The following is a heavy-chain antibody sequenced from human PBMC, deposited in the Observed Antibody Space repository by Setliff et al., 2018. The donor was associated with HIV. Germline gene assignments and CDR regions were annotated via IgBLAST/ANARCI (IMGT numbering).Heavy chain of an antibody. CDR2: IYPGDSNT. CDR3: ARTSMVRGAVWWFDP. CDR1: GYSFSSYS. D-gene: IGHD3-10*01. J-gene: IGHJ5*02. V-gene: IGHV5-51*01. Sequence: GESLTLSCKASGYSFSSYSIAWVRQLPGKGLEWMGIIYPGDSNTRYSPSFEGQVTISADESISTAYLQWSRLKASDTATYYCARTSMVRGAVWWFDPWGQGTLVTVSS.